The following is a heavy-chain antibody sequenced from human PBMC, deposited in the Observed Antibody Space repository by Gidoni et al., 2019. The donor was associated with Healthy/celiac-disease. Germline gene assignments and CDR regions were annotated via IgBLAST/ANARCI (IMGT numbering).Heavy chain of an antibody. CDR3: ARGPGDGYYGSGAGAFDI. J-gene: IGHJ3*02. CDR1: GFTFSSYW. V-gene: IGHV3-7*01. D-gene: IGHD3-10*01. Sequence: SCAASGFTFSSYWMSWVRQAPGKGLEWVANIKQDGSEKYYVDSVKGRFTISRDNAKNSLFLQMNSLRAEDTAVYYWARGPGDGYYGSGAGAFDIWGQGTMVTVSS. CDR2: IKQDGSEK.